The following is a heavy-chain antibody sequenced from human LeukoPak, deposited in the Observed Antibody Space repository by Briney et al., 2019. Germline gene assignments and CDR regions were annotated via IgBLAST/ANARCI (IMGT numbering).Heavy chain of an antibody. CDR1: GFTFSSYS. CDR3: ASTGGKAWDY. CDR2: ISSSSSTI. V-gene: IGHV3-48*01. D-gene: IGHD1-14*01. Sequence: PGRSLRLSCAASGFTFSSYSMNWVRQAPGKGLEWVSYISSSSSTIYYADSVKGRFTISRDNAKNSLYLQMNSLRAEDTAVYYCASTGGKAWDYWGQGTLVTVSS. J-gene: IGHJ4*02.